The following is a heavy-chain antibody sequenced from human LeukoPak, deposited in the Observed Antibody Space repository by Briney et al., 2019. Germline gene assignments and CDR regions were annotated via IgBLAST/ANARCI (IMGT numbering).Heavy chain of an antibody. CDR3: ARETLYSYHY. Sequence: GGPLRLSCAASGFNVSTTYMNWVRQAPGKGLEWVSVIYSGGSTYYTDSVKGRFSISRDTSKNTLYLQMNSLRAEDTAVYYCARETLYSYHYWGQGTLVTVSS. J-gene: IGHJ4*02. V-gene: IGHV3-53*01. CDR2: IYSGGST. CDR1: GFNVSTTY. D-gene: IGHD5-18*01.